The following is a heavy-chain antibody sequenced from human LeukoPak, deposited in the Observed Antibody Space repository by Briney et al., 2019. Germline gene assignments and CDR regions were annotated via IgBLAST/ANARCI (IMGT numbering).Heavy chain of an antibody. J-gene: IGHJ4*03. CDR1: VYTFTGYY. CDR3: ARSQSCSGGSCYLDY. CDR2: INPNSGGT. V-gene: IGHV1-2*02. D-gene: IGHD2-15*01. Sequence: ASVNVSCKASVYTFTGYYMHWVRQAPGQGLEWMGWINPNSGGTNYAQKFQGRVTMTRDTSISTAYMELSRLRSDDTAVYYCARSQSCSGGSCYLDYWGQGTLVTVSS.